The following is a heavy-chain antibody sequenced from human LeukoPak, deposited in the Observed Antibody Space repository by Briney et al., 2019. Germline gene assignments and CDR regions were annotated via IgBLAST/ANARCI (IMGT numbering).Heavy chain of an antibody. CDR3: ARTRSSWSEYYFAY. V-gene: IGHV1-18*01. Sequence: ASVRVSCKASGYTFTSYGISWVRQAPGQGLEWMGWISAYNGNTNYAQKLQGRVTMTTDTSTSTAYMELRSLRSDDTAVYYCARTRSSWSEYYFAYWGQGTLVTVSS. J-gene: IGHJ4*02. D-gene: IGHD6-13*01. CDR2: ISAYNGNT. CDR1: GYTFTSYG.